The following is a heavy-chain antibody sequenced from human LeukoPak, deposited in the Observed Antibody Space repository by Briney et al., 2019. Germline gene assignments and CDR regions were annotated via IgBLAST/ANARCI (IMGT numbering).Heavy chain of an antibody. CDR3: ARDPTPVLRYFPVEFDY. Sequence: SETLSLTCTVSGGSIINSNYYWGWIRQSPGKGLERIGSIFYSGYTYYNPSLKSRVILSVDTSKNQFSLNLNSVTAADTAVYYCARDPTPVLRYFPVEFDYWGQGTLVTVSS. J-gene: IGHJ4*02. V-gene: IGHV4-39*07. CDR1: GGSIINSNYY. D-gene: IGHD3-9*01. CDR2: IFYSGYT.